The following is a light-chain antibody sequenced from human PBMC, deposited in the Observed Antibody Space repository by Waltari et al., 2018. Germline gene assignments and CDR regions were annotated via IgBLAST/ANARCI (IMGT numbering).Light chain of an antibody. V-gene: IGKV1-39*01. Sequence: DIQMTQSPPSLAASVGDSVNITCWASQTIRNYLNWYQQRPGKAPKLLISAASSLQSGVPSRFSGSGSGTDFALTISSLQPEDFASYQCQETYTTLFTFGPGTKVEIK. CDR3: QETYTTLFT. CDR1: QTIRNY. J-gene: IGKJ3*01. CDR2: AAS.